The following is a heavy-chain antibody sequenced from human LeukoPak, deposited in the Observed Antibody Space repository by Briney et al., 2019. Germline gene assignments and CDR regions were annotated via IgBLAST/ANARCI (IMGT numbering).Heavy chain of an antibody. V-gene: IGHV3-53*01. CDR3: ARNRYYYYGMDV. J-gene: IGHJ6*02. CDR1: GFTVSSNF. Sequence: GGSLRLSCAASGFTVSSNFMSWVRQAPGKGLEWVSVIYSGGSTYYADSVKGRFTISRDNSKNTLYLQMNSLRAEDTAVYYCARNRYYYYGMDVWGQGTTVTVSS. CDR2: IYSGGST.